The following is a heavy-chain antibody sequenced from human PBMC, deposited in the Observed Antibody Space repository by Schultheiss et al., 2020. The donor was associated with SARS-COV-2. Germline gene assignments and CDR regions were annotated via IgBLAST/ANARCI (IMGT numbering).Heavy chain of an antibody. Sequence: ASVKVSCKASGGTFSSYAINWVRQATGQGLEWMGWMNPNSGNTGYAQKFQGRVTMTRSTSISTAYMELSSLRSEDTAVYYCYFRGSAAGTDRYYFDYWGQGTLVTVSS. CDR2: MNPNSGNT. J-gene: IGHJ4*02. CDR1: GGTFSSYA. V-gene: IGHV1-8*02. CDR3: YFRGSAAGTDRYYFDY. D-gene: IGHD6-13*01.